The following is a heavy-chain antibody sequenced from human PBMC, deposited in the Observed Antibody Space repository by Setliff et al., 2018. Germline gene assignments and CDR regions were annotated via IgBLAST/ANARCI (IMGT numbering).Heavy chain of an antibody. CDR2: IYYSGDT. D-gene: IGHD6-19*01. Sequence: PSETLSLTCTVSGGSMITNDYFWGWIRQPPGTGLEWIGSIYYSGDTYYNPSLKSRATVSVDTSTSQFSLKLSSVTAADTAVYYCARGRAGHSGHWGQGTLVTVSS. CDR3: ARGRAGHSGH. J-gene: IGHJ4*02. V-gene: IGHV4-39*07. CDR1: GGSMITNDYF.